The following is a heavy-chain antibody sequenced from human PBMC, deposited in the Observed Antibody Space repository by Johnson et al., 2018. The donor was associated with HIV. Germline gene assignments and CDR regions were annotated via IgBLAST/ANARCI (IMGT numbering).Heavy chain of an antibody. V-gene: IGHV3-30*02. Sequence: QVQLVESGGGVVQPGGSLRLSCAASGFTLNSYGMHWVRQAPGKGLEWVAFIRYDGSNTYYGDSMKGRLTISRDNSKNTLFLQMNSLRAEDTAVYYCARDDIRDGKSFDSWGQGTMVTVSS. CDR2: IRYDGSNT. CDR3: ARDDIRDGKSFDS. CDR1: GFTLNSYG. J-gene: IGHJ3*02.